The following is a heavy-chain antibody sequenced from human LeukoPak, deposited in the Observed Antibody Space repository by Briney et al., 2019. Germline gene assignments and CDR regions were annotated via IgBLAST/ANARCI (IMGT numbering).Heavy chain of an antibody. CDR1: GGSISSYY. Sequence: SETLSLTCTVSGGSISSYYWSWIRQPPGKGLKWIGYIYYSGSTNYNPSLKSRVTISVDTSKNQFSLKLSSVTAADTAVYYCARDAGDRDWYFDLWGRGTLVTVSS. V-gene: IGHV4-59*01. J-gene: IGHJ2*01. CDR3: ARDAGDRDWYFDL. D-gene: IGHD3-10*01. CDR2: IYYSGST.